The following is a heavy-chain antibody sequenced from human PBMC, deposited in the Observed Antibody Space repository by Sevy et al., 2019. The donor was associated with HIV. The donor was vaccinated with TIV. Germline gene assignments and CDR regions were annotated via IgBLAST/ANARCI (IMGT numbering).Heavy chain of an antibody. D-gene: IGHD3-22*01. CDR2: INSDGSST. Sequence: GGSLRLSCAASGFTFSSYWMHWVRQAPGKGLVWVSRINSDGSSTSYADSVKGRFTISRDNAKNTLYLQMNSLRAEDTAVYYCARVHQHSSGYFLYYYYYGMDVWGQGTTVTVSS. V-gene: IGHV3-74*01. J-gene: IGHJ6*02. CDR3: ARVHQHSSGYFLYYYYYGMDV. CDR1: GFTFSSYW.